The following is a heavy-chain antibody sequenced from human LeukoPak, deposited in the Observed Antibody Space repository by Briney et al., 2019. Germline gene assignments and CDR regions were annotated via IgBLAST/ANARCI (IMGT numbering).Heavy chain of an antibody. CDR3: ARLGYYGSGSYPDY. CDR2: IYYSGST. CDR1: GGSISSFY. D-gene: IGHD3-10*01. Sequence: SETLSLTCTVSGGSISSFYWSWIRQPPGKGLEWIGYIYYSGSTNYNPSLKSRVTISVDTSKNQFSLRLSSVTAADTAVYYCARLGYYGSGSYPDYCGQGTLVTVSS. J-gene: IGHJ4*02. V-gene: IGHV4-59*01.